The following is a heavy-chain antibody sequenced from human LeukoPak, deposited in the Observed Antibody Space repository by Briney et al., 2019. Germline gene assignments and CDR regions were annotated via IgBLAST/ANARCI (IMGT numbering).Heavy chain of an antibody. D-gene: IGHD6-13*01. CDR1: GFTFSSYS. J-gene: IGHJ4*02. V-gene: IGHV3-21*04. CDR2: ISSSSSYI. Sequence: GGSLRLSCAASGFTFSSYSMNWVRQAPGKGLEWVSSISSSSSYIYYADSVKGRFTISRDNAKNSLYLQMNSLRAEDTAVYYCAKERPRWGQQLVRDYFDYWGQGTLVTVSS. CDR3: AKERPRWGQQLVRDYFDY.